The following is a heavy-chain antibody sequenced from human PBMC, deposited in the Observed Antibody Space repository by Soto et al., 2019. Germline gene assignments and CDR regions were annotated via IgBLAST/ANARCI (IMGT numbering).Heavy chain of an antibody. J-gene: IGHJ5*02. D-gene: IGHD2-15*01. Sequence: PGGSLRLSCVASGFTFSSYGMSWVRQAPGEGLEWVSAISGSGRNTYFADSVKGRFTISRDNSKSTMFLQMNSLRAEDTAVYYCVKDPNCSGRPCHLAPWGQGTLVTVSS. CDR3: VKDPNCSGRPCHLAP. CDR2: ISGSGRNT. V-gene: IGHV3-23*01. CDR1: GFTFSSYG.